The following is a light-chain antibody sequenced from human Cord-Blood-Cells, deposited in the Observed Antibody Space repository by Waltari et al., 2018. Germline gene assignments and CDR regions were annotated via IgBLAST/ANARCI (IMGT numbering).Light chain of an antibody. V-gene: IGKV2-28*01. Sequence: DIVMTQSPLSLPVTPGEPASISCRSSQSLLHSNGYNYLDWYLQKPGQSPQLLIYLGSNRASGVPDMFSGSGSGTDFTLKIRRVEAEDVGVYYCMQALQTPYSFGQGTKLEI. CDR3: MQALQTPYS. CDR2: LGS. CDR1: QSLLHSNGYNY. J-gene: IGKJ2*03.